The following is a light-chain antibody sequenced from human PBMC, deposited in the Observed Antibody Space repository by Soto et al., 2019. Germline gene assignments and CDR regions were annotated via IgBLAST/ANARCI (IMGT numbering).Light chain of an antibody. CDR1: QSISSW. CDR3: QQNYNAPPFT. CDR2: DAS. Sequence: DIQMTQSPSTLSASVGDRVTITCRASQSISSWLAWYQQKPGKAPKLLIYDASSLESGVPSRFSGSGSGKDFTLTISSLQPEDFATYYCQQNYNAPPFTFVPGTKVNI. V-gene: IGKV1-5*01. J-gene: IGKJ3*01.